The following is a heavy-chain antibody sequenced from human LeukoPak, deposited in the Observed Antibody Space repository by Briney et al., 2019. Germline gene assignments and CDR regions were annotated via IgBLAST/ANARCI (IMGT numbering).Heavy chain of an antibody. CDR2: ISSSSSYI. V-gene: IGHV3-21*04. D-gene: IGHD2-21*02. CDR3: VVTAISYYYYYMDV. J-gene: IGHJ6*03. Sequence: KPGGSLRLSCAASGFTVSTNYMSWVRQAPGKGLEWVSSISSSSSYIYYADSVKGRFTISRDNAKNSLYLQMNSLRAEDTAVYYCVVTAISYYYYYMDVWGKGTTVTVSS. CDR1: GFTVSTNY.